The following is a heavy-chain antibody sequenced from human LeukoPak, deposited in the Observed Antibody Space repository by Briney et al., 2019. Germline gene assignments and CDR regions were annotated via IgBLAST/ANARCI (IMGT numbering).Heavy chain of an antibody. CDR1: GFTFSSFG. D-gene: IGHD6-19*01. CDR3: ARDPRWSSGWQGEDY. Sequence: GGSLRLSCAASGFTFSSFGMSWVRQAPGKGLEWVAYIQYDGSNEQYADSVKGRFSISRDSSKNILNLQMNSLRAEDTAVYYCARDPRWSSGWQGEDYWGQGTLVTVSS. V-gene: IGHV3-30*02. CDR2: IQYDGSNE. J-gene: IGHJ4*02.